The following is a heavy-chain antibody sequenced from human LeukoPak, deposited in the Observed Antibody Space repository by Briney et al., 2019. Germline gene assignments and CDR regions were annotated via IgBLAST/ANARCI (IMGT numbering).Heavy chain of an antibody. D-gene: IGHD3-10*01. J-gene: IGHJ6*03. CDR3: ASAVYYYGSGSYVYYYYYMDV. CDR1: GGSFSSSNW. V-gene: IGHV4-4*02. CDR2: SYHSGST. Sequence: SETLSLTCAVSGGSFSSSNWWSWVRQPPGKGLEWIGESYHSGSTNYNPSLKSRVTISVDKSKNQFSLKLSSVTAADTAVYYCASAVYYYGSGSYVYYYYYMDVWGKGTTVTVSS.